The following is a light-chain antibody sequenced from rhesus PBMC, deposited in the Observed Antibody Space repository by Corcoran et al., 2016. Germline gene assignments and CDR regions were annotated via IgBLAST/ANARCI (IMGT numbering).Light chain of an antibody. CDR2: LVS. V-gene: IGKV2-82*02. CDR3: MQGIEYPWT. Sequence: DIVMTQTPLSLPVTPVEPASISCRSSPSILHSNGNPYLYLYLQKPGQSPHLLFYLVSNRAVGVPARFSGGGSGIDFTWKMGRGEAEYFGVYYCMQGIEYPWTFGQGTKVEIK. J-gene: IGKJ1*01. CDR1: PSILHSNGNPY.